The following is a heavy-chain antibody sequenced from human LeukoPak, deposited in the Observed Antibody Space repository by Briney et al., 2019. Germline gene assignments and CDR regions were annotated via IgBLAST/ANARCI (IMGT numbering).Heavy chain of an antibody. CDR3: AKEYTGTFSPFPSYFDN. Sequence: PGGSLRLSCAASGFTVSSNYLGWVRQAPGKGLDWVSIIYSSGTTFYADSVKGRFTISRDNSKNTLYLQMNSLRAEDTAIYYRAKEYTGTFSPFPSYFDNWGQGTLVTVSS. CDR1: GFTVSSNY. V-gene: IGHV3-53*01. D-gene: IGHD1-26*01. J-gene: IGHJ4*02. CDR2: IYSSGTT.